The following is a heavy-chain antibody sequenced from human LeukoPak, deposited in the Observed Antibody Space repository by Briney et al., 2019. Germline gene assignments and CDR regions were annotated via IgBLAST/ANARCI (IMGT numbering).Heavy chain of an antibody. J-gene: IGHJ4*02. V-gene: IGHV3-48*04. CDR2: LTSTPSTT. CDR3: ARATKGDILTGYPDY. D-gene: IGHD3-9*01. CDR1: GFTFSSYS. Sequence: GGSLRLSCAASGFTFSSYSMNWVRQAPGKGLEWIAHLTSTPSTTYYADSVKGRFTISRDNAKNSLYLQMNSLRAEDTAVYYCARATKGDILTGYPDYWGQGTLVTVSS.